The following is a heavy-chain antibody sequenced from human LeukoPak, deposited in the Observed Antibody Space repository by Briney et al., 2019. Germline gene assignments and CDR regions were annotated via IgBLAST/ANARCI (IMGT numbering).Heavy chain of an antibody. D-gene: IGHD6-19*01. J-gene: IGHJ4*02. Sequence: SETLSLTCTVSGGSVSSGSYYWSWIRQPPGKGLEWIGYIHYSGSTNYNPSLKSRVTISVDTSKNQFSLKLSSVTAADTAVYYCARTKYSSGWYVGDYWGQGTLVTVSS. CDR3: ARTKYSSGWYVGDY. V-gene: IGHV4-61*01. CDR1: GGSVSSGSYY. CDR2: IHYSGST.